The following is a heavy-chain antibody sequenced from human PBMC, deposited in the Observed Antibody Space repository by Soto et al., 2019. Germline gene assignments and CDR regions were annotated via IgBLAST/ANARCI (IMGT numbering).Heavy chain of an antibody. CDR1: GGTFSSYA. V-gene: IGHV1-69*13. J-gene: IGHJ5*02. CDR3: ARALSQQWLVRRGPWFDP. CDR2: IIPIFGTA. Sequence: SVKVSCKASGGTFSSYAISWVRQAPGQGLEWMGGIIPIFGTANYAQKFQGRVTITADESTSTAYMELSSLRSEDTAVYYCARALSQQWLVRRGPWFDPWGQGTLVTVSS. D-gene: IGHD6-19*01.